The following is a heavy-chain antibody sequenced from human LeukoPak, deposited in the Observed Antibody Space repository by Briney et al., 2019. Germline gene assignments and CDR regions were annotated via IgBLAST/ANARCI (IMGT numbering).Heavy chain of an antibody. Sequence: PGGSLRLSCAASGFTFSDYYMNWVRQAPGKGLEWVSSISSSSSYIYYANSVKGRFTISRDNARKSLFLQMNSLRAEDTAVYYCASETTRGYSYGSPTDGFDLWGQGTMVTVSS. V-gene: IGHV3-21*01. CDR1: GFTFSDYY. J-gene: IGHJ3*01. CDR3: ASETTRGYSYGSPTDGFDL. CDR2: ISSSSSYI. D-gene: IGHD5-18*01.